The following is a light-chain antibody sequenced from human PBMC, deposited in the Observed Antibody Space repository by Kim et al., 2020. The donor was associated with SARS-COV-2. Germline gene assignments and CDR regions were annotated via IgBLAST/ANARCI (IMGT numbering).Light chain of an antibody. J-gene: IGKJ4*01. V-gene: IGKV3-20*01. CDR2: GAS. CDR3: QQYGSSSLT. Sequence: EIVLTQSPGTLSLSPGERATLSCRASQSVSSSYLDWYQQKPGQAPRLLIYGASSRATGIPDRFSGSGSGTDFTLTISRLEPEDFAVYYCQQYGSSSLTFGGGTKVDIK. CDR1: QSVSSSY.